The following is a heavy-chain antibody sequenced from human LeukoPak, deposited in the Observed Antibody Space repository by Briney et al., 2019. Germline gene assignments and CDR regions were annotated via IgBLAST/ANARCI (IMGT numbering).Heavy chain of an antibody. D-gene: IGHD3-3*01. Sequence: GGSLRLSCAASGFTFSSYAMSWVRQAPGKGLEWVSAISGSGGSTYYADSVKGRFTISRDNSKNTLYLQMNSLRAEDTAVYYCASEDGGNYDFWSGYYLSYWGQGTLVTVSS. V-gene: IGHV3-23*01. CDR1: GFTFSSYA. J-gene: IGHJ4*02. CDR2: ISGSGGST. CDR3: ASEDGGNYDFWSGYYLSY.